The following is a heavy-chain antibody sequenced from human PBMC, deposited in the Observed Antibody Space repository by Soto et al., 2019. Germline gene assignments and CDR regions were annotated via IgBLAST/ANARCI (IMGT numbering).Heavy chain of an antibody. CDR3: AVSMIRGASFFFDT. J-gene: IGHJ4*02. CDR2: MNPNSGNT. V-gene: IGHV1-8*01. CDR1: GYTFTSYD. D-gene: IGHD3-10*01. Sequence: ASVKVSCKTAGYTFTSYDINWVRQATGQGLEWMGWMNPNSGNTGYAQKFQGRVTMTSNTSISTAYMELSGLTSEDTAVYYCAVSMIRGASFFFDTWGQGTLVTVSS.